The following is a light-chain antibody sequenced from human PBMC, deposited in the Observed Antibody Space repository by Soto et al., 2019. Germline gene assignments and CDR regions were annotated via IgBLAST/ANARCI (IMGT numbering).Light chain of an antibody. CDR2: KAS. Sequence: DIPMTQSPSTLSASVGDRVTITCRASQSISRWLAWYQRKPGKAPNLLIYKASSLDSGVPSRFSGNGSGTEFTLTISSLQADDFASYFCQQYNTYSTFGQGTRVDIK. V-gene: IGKV1-5*03. CDR3: QQYNTYST. CDR1: QSISRW. J-gene: IGKJ1*01.